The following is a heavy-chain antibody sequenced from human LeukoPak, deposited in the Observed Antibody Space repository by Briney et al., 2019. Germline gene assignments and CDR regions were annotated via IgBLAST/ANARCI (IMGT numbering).Heavy chain of an antibody. CDR1: GYTFTSYD. D-gene: IGHD4-11*01. J-gene: IGHJ6*03. V-gene: IGHV1-8*03. CDR2: MNPNSGNT. Sequence: GASVKVSCKASGYTFTSYDINWVRQATGQGLEWMGWMNPNSGNTGYAQKFQGRVTITRNTSISTAYMELSSLRSEDTAVYYCARDRTGQQLISRKGYYYMDVWGKGTTVTISS. CDR3: ARDRTGQQLISRKGYYYMDV.